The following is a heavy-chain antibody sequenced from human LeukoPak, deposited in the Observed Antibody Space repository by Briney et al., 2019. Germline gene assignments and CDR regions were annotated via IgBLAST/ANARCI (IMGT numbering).Heavy chain of an antibody. V-gene: IGHV3-7*01. CDR2: IKQDGSEK. CDR3: ARDSAGDDY. Sequence: GGSLRLSCAASGFTFSTYWMSGVRQAPGKGLEWVANIKQDGSEKYYVDSVKGRFTISRDNAKNSLYLQMNSLRAEDTAMYYCARDSAGDDYWGQGTLVTVSS. D-gene: IGHD6-13*01. J-gene: IGHJ4*02. CDR1: GFTFSTYW.